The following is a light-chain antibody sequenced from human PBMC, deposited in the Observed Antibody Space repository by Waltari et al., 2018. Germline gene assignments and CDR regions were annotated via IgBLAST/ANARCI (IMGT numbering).Light chain of an antibody. V-gene: IGLV2-14*01. CDR2: EVI. CDR3: SSYATSSPYV. J-gene: IGLJ1*01. Sequence: QSALTQPASVSGSPGQSITISCPGTSSDVCNSNYVSWYQQHPGKAPKLMIYEVINRPSGVSNRFSGSKSGNTASLTISGLQTEDEADYYCSSYATSSPYVFGTGTQVTVL. CDR1: SSDVCNSNY.